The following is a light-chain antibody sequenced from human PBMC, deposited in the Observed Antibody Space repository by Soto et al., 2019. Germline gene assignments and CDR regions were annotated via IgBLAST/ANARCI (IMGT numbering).Light chain of an antibody. J-gene: IGKJ2*01. CDR2: KVS. CDR3: LQGTRSPNT. Sequence: DVVMTQSPLSLPVTLGQPASISCSSSQSLVYSDGTTYLSWFQQRPGQTPRRLSNKVSSRDSGVPVRISGSGSVTDFTLKISRVEAEDVGVYYCLQGTRSPNTVGQGTKLEIK. V-gene: IGKV2-30*01. CDR1: QSLVYSDGTTY.